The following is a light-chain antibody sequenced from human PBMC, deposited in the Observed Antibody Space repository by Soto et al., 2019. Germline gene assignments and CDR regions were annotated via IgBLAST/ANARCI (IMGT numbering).Light chain of an antibody. CDR2: AAS. CDR3: QQSDHSPIYT. J-gene: IGKJ2*01. CDR1: QSIGTS. Sequence: DIQMTQSPSSLSASVGDRVTITCRASQSIGTSLNWYQQKPGEAPKLLIYAASILQSGVPSRFSGSGSGTDFTLTISSLQPEDFATYYCQQSDHSPIYTFGQGTDLEIK. V-gene: IGKV1-39*01.